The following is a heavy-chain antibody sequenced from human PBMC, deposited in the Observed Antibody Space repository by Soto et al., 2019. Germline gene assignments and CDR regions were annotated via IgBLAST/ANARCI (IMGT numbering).Heavy chain of an antibody. CDR2: IIPIFGTA. CDR1: GGTFSSYD. Sequence: SVKVSCKASGGTFSSYDISWVRQAPGQGLEWMGGIIPIFGTANYAQKFQGRVTITADESTSPAYLELSSLGSEDPAVYYCAISALTGYCSGGSCYGFDYWGQGTLVTVSS. J-gene: IGHJ4*02. CDR3: AISALTGYCSGGSCYGFDY. D-gene: IGHD2-15*01. V-gene: IGHV1-69*13.